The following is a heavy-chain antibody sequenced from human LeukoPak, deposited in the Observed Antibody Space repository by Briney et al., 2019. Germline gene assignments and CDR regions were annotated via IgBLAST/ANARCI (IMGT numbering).Heavy chain of an antibody. CDR2: ISSSGTII. Sequence: GGSLRLSCAGSGFSFTEHYMTWIRQTPGKGLEWLSHISSSGTIIYYADSVKGRFTISRDNAKNSLFLQMNSLRAEDTAVYFCAREGQLLLDGYYAMDVWGQGTTVTVTS. D-gene: IGHD2-2*01. J-gene: IGHJ6*02. V-gene: IGHV3-11*01. CDR3: AREGQLLLDGYYAMDV. CDR1: GFSFTEHY.